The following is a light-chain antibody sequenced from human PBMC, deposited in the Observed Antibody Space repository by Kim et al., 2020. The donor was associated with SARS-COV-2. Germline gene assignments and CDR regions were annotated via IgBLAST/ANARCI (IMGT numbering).Light chain of an antibody. J-gene: IGKJ4*01. CDR3: QQYSSYPFT. V-gene: IGKV1-16*02. CDR1: QDIGKY. Sequence: DIQMTQSPSSLSASVGDRVTITCRASQDIGKYVAWFQQKPGKAPKSLIYATSSLHSGVPSKFSGSGSGTDFTLAISSLQPEDFAIYYCQQYSSYPFTFGGGTKLEIK. CDR2: ATS.